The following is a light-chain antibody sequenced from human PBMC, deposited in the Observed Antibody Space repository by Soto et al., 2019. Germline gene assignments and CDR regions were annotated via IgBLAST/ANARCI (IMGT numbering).Light chain of an antibody. CDR3: CSYAGSYGV. CDR1: SSDVGGYNY. Sequence: QSVLTQPRSVSASPGQSVTISCTGTSSDVGGYNYVSWYQQHPGKAPKLMIYDVSKRPPGVPDRFSGSKSGNTASLTISGLQAEDEADYYCCSYAGSYGVFGTGTKVTVL. V-gene: IGLV2-11*01. J-gene: IGLJ1*01. CDR2: DVS.